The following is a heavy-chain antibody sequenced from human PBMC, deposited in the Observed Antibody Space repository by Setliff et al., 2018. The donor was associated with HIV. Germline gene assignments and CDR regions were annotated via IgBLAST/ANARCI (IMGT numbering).Heavy chain of an antibody. CDR3: ARVNCSSTSCYVYYYYYGMDV. J-gene: IGHJ6*02. D-gene: IGHD2-2*01. CDR2: ISSSSSTI. CDR1: GFTFSSYS. Sequence: QSGGSLRLSCAASGFTFSSYSMNWVRQAPGKGLEWVSYISSSSSTIYYADSVKGRFTISRDNAKNSLYLQMNSLRAEDTAVYYCARVNCSSTSCYVYYYYYGMDVWGQGTTVTVSS. V-gene: IGHV3-48*01.